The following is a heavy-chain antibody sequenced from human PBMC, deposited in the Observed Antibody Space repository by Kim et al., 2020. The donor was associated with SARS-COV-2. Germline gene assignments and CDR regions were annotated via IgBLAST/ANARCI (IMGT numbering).Heavy chain of an antibody. CDR2: IIPIFGTA. CDR1: GGTFSSYA. Sequence: SVKVSCKASGGTFSSYAISWVRQAPGQGLEWMGGIIPIFGTANYAQKFQGRVTITADESTSTAYMELSSLRSEDTAVYYCARGEGGSGSYPAPFVESRSLYYFDYWGQGTLVTVSS. J-gene: IGHJ4*02. D-gene: IGHD3-10*01. V-gene: IGHV1-69*13. CDR3: ARGEGGSGSYPAPFVESRSLYYFDY.